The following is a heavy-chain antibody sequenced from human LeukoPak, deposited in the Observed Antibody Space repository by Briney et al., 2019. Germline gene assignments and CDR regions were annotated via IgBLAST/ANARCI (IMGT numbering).Heavy chain of an antibody. CDR3: ARELTPYGSGSYAAY. CDR1: GYTFTSYG. V-gene: IGHV1-18*04. CDR2: ISAYNGNT. J-gene: IGHJ4*02. Sequence: APMKVPCKAFGYTFTSYGISWGRQAPGQRLKWMGWISAYNGNTNYAQKLQGRVTMTTDTSTSTAYMELRSLRSDDTAVYYCARELTPYGSGSYAAYWGQGTLVTVSS. D-gene: IGHD3-10*01.